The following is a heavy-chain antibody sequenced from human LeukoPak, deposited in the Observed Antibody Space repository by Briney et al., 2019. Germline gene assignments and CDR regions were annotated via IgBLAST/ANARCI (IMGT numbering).Heavy chain of an antibody. CDR2: IYTSGST. V-gene: IGHV4-61*02. D-gene: IGHD6-13*01. CDR3: ARAAALGLDY. Sequence: SQTLSLTCTVSGGSISSGSYYWSWIRQPAGKGLEWIGRIYTSGSTNYNPSLKSRVTISVDTSKSQFSLKLSSVAAADTAVYYCARAAALGLDYWGQGTLVTVSS. J-gene: IGHJ4*02. CDR1: GGSISSGSYY.